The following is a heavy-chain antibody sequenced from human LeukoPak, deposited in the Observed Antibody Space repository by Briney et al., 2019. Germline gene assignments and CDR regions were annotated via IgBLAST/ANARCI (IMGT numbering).Heavy chain of an antibody. CDR1: GFTVRGNY. CDR3: ARGYGDSSGHLNYFDY. J-gene: IGHJ4*02. V-gene: IGHV3-53*01. D-gene: IGHD3-22*01. CDR2: IYSGGST. Sequence: PGGSLRLSCAASGFTVRGNYMSWVRQAPGKGLEWVSVIYSGGSTYYADSVKDRFTISRDNSKNTLYLEMNSLRAEDTAVYYCARGYGDSSGHLNYFDYWGQGTLVTVSS.